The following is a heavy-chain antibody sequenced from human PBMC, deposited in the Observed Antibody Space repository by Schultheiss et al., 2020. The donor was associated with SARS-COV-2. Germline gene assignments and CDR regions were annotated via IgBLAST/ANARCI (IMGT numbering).Heavy chain of an antibody. CDR1: GFTVSSNY. CDR3: AKEYTSPTPGRKIMDV. D-gene: IGHD1-14*01. V-gene: IGHV3-23*01. Sequence: GESLKISCAASGFTVSSNYMSWVRQAPGKGLEWVSAISGSGGSTYYADSVKGRFTISRDNAKNSLYLQMNSLRAEDTAVYYCAKEYTSPTPGRKIMDVWGQGTTVTVSS. CDR2: ISGSGGST. J-gene: IGHJ6*02.